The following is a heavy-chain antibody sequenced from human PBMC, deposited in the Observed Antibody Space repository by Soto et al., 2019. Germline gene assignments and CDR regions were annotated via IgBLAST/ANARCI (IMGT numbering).Heavy chain of an antibody. D-gene: IGHD4-17*01. CDR2: IYYSGST. CDR1: GGSISSGGYY. V-gene: IGHV4-31*03. Sequence: QVQLQESGPGLVKPSQTLSLTCTVSGGSISSGGYYWSWIRQHPGKGLEWIGYIYYSGSTYYNPSLKSRVTISVDTSKNQFSLKLSSVTAADTAVYYCARAAEEYDYGDYPAFDYWGQGTLVTVSS. J-gene: IGHJ4*02. CDR3: ARAAEEYDYGDYPAFDY.